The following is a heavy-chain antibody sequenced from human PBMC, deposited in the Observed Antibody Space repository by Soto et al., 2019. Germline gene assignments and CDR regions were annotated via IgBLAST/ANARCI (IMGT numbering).Heavy chain of an antibody. CDR2: IIPIFGTA. CDR1: VGTFSSYA. J-gene: IGHJ4*02. CDR3: ASLTLRIAVAGNGYYFDY. Sequence: SVKVSCKASVGTFSSYAISWVRQAPGQGLEWMGGIIPIFGTANYAQKFQGRVTITADESTSTAYMELSSLRSEDTAVYYCASLTLRIAVAGNGYYFDYWGQGTLVTVSS. V-gene: IGHV1-69*13. D-gene: IGHD6-19*01.